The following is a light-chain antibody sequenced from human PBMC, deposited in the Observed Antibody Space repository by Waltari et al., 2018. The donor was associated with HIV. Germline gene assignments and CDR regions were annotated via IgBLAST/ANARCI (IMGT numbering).Light chain of an antibody. V-gene: IGKV1-5*03. CDR2: KAS. J-gene: IGKJ1*01. CDR1: QSISSW. CDR3: QQYYSYSWDP. Sequence: DIQMTQSPSTLSASVGDRVTITCRASQSISSWFAWYQQKPGKAPKVLIYKASSLESGVPSRFSGSGSGTEFTLTISSLQPDDFATYYCQQYYSYSWDPFGQGTKVEIK.